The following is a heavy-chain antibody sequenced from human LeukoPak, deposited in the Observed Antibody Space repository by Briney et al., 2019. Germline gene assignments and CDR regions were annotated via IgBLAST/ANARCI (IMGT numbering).Heavy chain of an antibody. CDR3: AKARQYYYDSSGYDY. CDR1: GFTFSSYA. J-gene: IGHJ4*02. D-gene: IGHD3-22*01. V-gene: IGHV3-23*01. CDR2: ISGSGGST. Sequence: PGGSLRLSCAASGFTFSSYAISWVRQAPGKGLEWVSAISGSGGSTYYADSVKGRFTISRDNSKNTLYLQMNSLRAEDTAVYYCAKARQYYYDSSGYDYWGQGTLVTISS.